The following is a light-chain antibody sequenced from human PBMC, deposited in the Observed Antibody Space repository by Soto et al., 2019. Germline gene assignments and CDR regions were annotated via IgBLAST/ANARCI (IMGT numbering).Light chain of an antibody. Sequence: IVLTQSPGILSLSPGERATLSCRASESVTSTYLAWYQQKSGQAPRLLMYGASSRATGIPDRFSGSGSGTDFTLTISRLEPEDFAVYYCQQYDISPLTFGGGTKVEIK. V-gene: IGKV3-20*01. CDR3: QQYDISPLT. CDR2: GAS. CDR1: ESVTSTY. J-gene: IGKJ4*01.